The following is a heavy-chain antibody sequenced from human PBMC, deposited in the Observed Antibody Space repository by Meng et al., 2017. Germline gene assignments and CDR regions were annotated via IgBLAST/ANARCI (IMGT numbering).Heavy chain of an antibody. CDR3: ARGDWGSLSFDY. Sequence: LLSQSGPERKEPGDSVKVSCHASGHPFTGYYMHWVRQAPGQGLEWMGRINRNSGSTNYAQKFQGRVTMTRDTSISTAYMELSRLRSNATAVYYCARGDWGSLSFDYWGQGTLVTVSS. J-gene: IGHJ4*02. CDR2: INRNSGST. CDR1: GHPFTGYY. V-gene: IGHV1-2*06. D-gene: IGHD7-27*01.